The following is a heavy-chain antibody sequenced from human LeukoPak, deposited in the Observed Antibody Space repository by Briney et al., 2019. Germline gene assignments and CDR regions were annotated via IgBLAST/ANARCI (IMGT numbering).Heavy chain of an antibody. Sequence: GGSLRLSCAASGFTFTSYSMNWVRQAPGKGLEWVSSISSSSSYIYYADSVKGRFTISRDNAKNSLYLQMNSLRAEDTAVYYCARATSSGWSSFAADYWGQGTLVTVSS. J-gene: IGHJ4*02. D-gene: IGHD6-19*01. CDR3: ARATSSGWSSFAADY. V-gene: IGHV3-21*01. CDR1: GFTFTSYS. CDR2: ISSSSSYI.